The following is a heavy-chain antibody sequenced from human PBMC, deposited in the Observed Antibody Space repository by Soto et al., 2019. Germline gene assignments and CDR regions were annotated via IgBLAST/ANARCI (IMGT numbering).Heavy chain of an antibody. J-gene: IGHJ4*02. D-gene: IGHD5-12*01. V-gene: IGHV4-34*01. CDR2: VKDGGST. Sequence: QVQLQQWGAGLLKPSETLSLTCTVNGVSLTGYYCSCIRQPPGKGLEWIGEVKDGGSTNYSPSLRGRVSISADTSKNHFSLRLNSVTAADTAVYFCARGQEGIVATHWDQGALVTVSS. CDR3: ARGQEGIVATH. CDR1: GVSLTGYY.